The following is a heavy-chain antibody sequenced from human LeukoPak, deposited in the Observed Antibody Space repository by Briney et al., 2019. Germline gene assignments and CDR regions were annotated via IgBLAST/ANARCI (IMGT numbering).Heavy chain of an antibody. CDR2: IYENGGTT. CDR3: AKDFRIGYSAHFDY. Sequence: GGSLRLSCVGSGFTFRSHAMSWVRQAPEKGLEFVSGIYENGGTTYYADSVKGRFSISRDNSKNTLYLQMDSLRGEDTAVYYCAKDFRIGYSAHFDYWGQGALVTVPS. V-gene: IGHV3-23*01. J-gene: IGHJ4*02. D-gene: IGHD2-21*01. CDR1: GFTFRSHA.